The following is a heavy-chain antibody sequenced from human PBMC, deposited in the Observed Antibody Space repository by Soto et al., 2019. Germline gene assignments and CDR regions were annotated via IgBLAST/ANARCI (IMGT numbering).Heavy chain of an antibody. D-gene: IGHD6-13*01. CDR3: ARDMPRRYSSSWYRYGMDV. CDR1: GGSFSGYY. CDR2: INHSAST. Sequence: QVQLQQWGAGLLKPSETLSLTCAVYGGSFSGYYWSWIRQPPGKGLEWIGEINHSASTNYNPSLKSRVTISVDTSKNQFSLKLSSVTAADTAVYYCARDMPRRYSSSWYRYGMDVWGQGTTVTVSS. V-gene: IGHV4-34*01. J-gene: IGHJ6*02.